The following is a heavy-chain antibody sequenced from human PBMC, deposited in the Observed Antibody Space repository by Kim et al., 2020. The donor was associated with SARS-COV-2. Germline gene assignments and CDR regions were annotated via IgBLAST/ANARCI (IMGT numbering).Heavy chain of an antibody. CDR3: VRANIHNYDTGAFDS. J-gene: IGHJ5*01. CDR2: INHGGNT. D-gene: IGHD3-22*01. V-gene: IGHV4-34*01. Sequence: SETLSLTCAVYGGSFDYILWTWIRQSPERGLEWIGDINHGGNTNYNPSLKSRIILSVDTSKSQFSLKLTSLTAADTAFYYCVRANIHNYDTGAFDSWSQGTLVTVSS. CDR1: GGSFDYIL.